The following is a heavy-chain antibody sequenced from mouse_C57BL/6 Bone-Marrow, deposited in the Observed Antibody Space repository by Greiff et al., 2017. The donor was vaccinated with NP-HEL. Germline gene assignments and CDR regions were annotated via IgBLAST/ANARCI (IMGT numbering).Heavy chain of an antibody. J-gene: IGHJ2*01. CDR1: GFSLSTSGMG. V-gene: IGHV8-12*01. D-gene: IGHD2-3*01. CDR3: ARYDGYYGLDY. Sequence: QVTLKECGPGILQSSQTLSLTCSFSGFSLSTSGMGVSWIRQPSGKGLEWLAHIYWGDDKRYNPSLKSRLTISKDTSRNQVFLKITSVDTADTATYYCARYDGYYGLDYWGQGTTLTVSS. CDR2: IYWGDDK.